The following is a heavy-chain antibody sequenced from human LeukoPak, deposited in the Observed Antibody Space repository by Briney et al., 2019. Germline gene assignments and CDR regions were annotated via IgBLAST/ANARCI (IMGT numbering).Heavy chain of an antibody. Sequence: SETLSLTCTVSGGSVSSSSYYWGWIRQPPGKGLEWIGSMYFSGSTYYNPSLKSRVTISVDTSKNQFSLQLTSVTAADTAVYYCARGNRQLAYYGSGSRLPYDSWGQGTLVTVSS. V-gene: IGHV4-39*01. D-gene: IGHD3-10*01. J-gene: IGHJ4*02. CDR2: MYFSGST. CDR1: GGSVSSSSYY. CDR3: ARGNRQLAYYGSGSRLPYDS.